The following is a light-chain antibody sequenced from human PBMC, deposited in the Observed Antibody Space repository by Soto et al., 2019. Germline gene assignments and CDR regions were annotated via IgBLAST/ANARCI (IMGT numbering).Light chain of an antibody. CDR3: QQYNSYQWT. Sequence: DLRMTQSPSSLSASVGDTVTITCRASQSISTWLAWYQQKPGKAPKVLIYEASKLESGVPSRFSGSGSGTEFTLTISTLQPDDVATYYCQQYNSYQWTFGQGTKVEIK. CDR2: EAS. V-gene: IGKV1-5*01. J-gene: IGKJ1*01. CDR1: QSISTW.